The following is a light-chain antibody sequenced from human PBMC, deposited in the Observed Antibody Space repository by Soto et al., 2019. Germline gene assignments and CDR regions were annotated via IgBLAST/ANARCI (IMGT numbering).Light chain of an antibody. V-gene: IGKV4-1*01. CDR2: WAS. J-gene: IGKJ5*01. CDR1: QRVLYSSNNKNY. Sequence: DIVMTQSPDSLAVSLGERATINCKSTQRVLYSSNNKNYLAWYQQKVGQPPKLLIYWASTRESGDPDRFSGSGSGTDFTLTISSLRAEDVPVYYCQQYYTSPITFGQGTRMEIK. CDR3: QQYYTSPIT.